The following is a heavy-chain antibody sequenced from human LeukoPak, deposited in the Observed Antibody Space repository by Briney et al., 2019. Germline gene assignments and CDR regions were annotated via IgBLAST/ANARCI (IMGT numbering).Heavy chain of an antibody. CDR2: IYTSGST. V-gene: IGHV4-4*07. D-gene: IGHD2-2*01. Sequence: KSSETLSLTCTVSGGSISSYYWSWIRQPAGKGLEWIGRIYTSGSTNYNPSLKSRVTMSVDTSKNQFSLKLSSVTAADTAVYYCAREREDIVVVPAATDNLRGYYYYYMDVWGKGTTVTISS. J-gene: IGHJ6*03. CDR1: GGSISSYY. CDR3: AREREDIVVVPAATDNLRGYYYYYMDV.